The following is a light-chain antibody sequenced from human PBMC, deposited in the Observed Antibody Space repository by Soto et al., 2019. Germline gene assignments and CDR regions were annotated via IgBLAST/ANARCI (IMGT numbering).Light chain of an antibody. J-gene: IGKJ2*01. Sequence: DIQMTQSPSSLSASVGDRVTITCRASQSISSNLNWYQQKPGEAPKLLFYVASSLQSGVPSRFSGNESGTDYTLTISSLQPADFATYYCQQSYSTPYTFGQGTKLEIK. V-gene: IGKV1-39*01. CDR1: QSISSN. CDR2: VAS. CDR3: QQSYSTPYT.